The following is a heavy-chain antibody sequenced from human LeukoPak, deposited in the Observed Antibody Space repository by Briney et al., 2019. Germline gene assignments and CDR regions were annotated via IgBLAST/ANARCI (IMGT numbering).Heavy chain of an antibody. CDR2: IYYSGST. CDR3: ASLRAGDSY. J-gene: IGHJ4*02. V-gene: IGHV4-39*01. CDR1: GGSISSSSYY. D-gene: IGHD3-16*01. Sequence: SETLSLTCSVSGGSISSSSYYWGWIRQPPGRGLEWIGSIYYSGSTYYNPSLKSRVTISVDTSKNQFSLKLSSVTAADTAVDYCASLRAGDSYWGQGTLVTVSS.